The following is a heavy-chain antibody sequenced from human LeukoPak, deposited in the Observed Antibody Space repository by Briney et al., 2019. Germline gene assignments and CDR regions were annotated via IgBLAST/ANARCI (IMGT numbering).Heavy chain of an antibody. J-gene: IGHJ3*02. V-gene: IGHV4-34*01. CDR2: INHSGST. D-gene: IGHD2-8*01. CDR3: ASLKGYCTNGVCSHPDAFDI. CDR1: GGSFSGYY. Sequence: SETLSLTCAVYGGSFSGYYWSWIRQPPGKGLEWIGEINHSGSTNYNPSLKSRVTISVDTSKNQFSLKLSSVTAADTAVYYCASLKGYCTNGVCSHPDAFDIWGQGTMVTVSS.